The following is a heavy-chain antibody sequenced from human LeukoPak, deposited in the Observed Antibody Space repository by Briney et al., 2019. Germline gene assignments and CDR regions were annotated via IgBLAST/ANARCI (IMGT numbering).Heavy chain of an antibody. J-gene: IGHJ3*02. CDR1: GYTFSNYG. CDR2: ISAYNGNT. CDR3: ARGGYGDYDHAFDI. Sequence: ASVKVSCKASGYTFSNYGISWVRQAPGQGLEWVGWISAYNGNTNYAQKLQGRVTMTTDTSTSTAYMELRSLRSDDTAVYYCARGGYGDYDHAFDIWGQGTMVTVSS. D-gene: IGHD4-17*01. V-gene: IGHV1-18*01.